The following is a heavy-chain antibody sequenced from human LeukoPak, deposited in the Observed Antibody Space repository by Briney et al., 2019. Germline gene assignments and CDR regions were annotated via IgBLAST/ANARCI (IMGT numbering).Heavy chain of an antibody. D-gene: IGHD6-19*01. CDR2: IYYSGST. Sequence: SETLSLTCTVSGGSISSSSYYWGWIRQPPGKGLEWIGSIYYSGSTYYNPSLKSRVTISVDTSKNQFSLKLSSVTAADTAVYYCARDSSRSGRFHHRDYWGQGTLVTVSS. J-gene: IGHJ4*02. CDR1: GGSISSSSYY. CDR3: ARDSSRSGRFHHRDY. V-gene: IGHV4-39*07.